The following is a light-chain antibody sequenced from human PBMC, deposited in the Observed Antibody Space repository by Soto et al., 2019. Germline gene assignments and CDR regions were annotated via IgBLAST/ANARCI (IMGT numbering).Light chain of an antibody. J-gene: IGKJ1*01. Sequence: DIQMTQSPSTLSASVGDRVTITCRASQSISSWLAWYQQKPGKAPRLLVYKASTLEIGVPSRFSGSGSGTEFTLTISSLQPDDVAIYYCQQYNSYSRTFGQGTKVDIK. CDR2: KAS. V-gene: IGKV1-5*03. CDR3: QQYNSYSRT. CDR1: QSISSW.